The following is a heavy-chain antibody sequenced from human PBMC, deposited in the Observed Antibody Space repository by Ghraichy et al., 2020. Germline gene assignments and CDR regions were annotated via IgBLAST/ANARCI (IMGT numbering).Heavy chain of an antibody. Sequence: LSLTCAASGFTFSSYAMSWVRQAPGKGLEWVSAISGSGGSIYYADSVKGRFTISRDNSKNTLYLQMNSLRAEDTAVYYCAKDLYYYDSSGSLDVWGQGTTVTVSS. J-gene: IGHJ6*02. CDR3: AKDLYYYDSSGSLDV. CDR2: ISGSGGSI. CDR1: GFTFSSYA. D-gene: IGHD3-22*01. V-gene: IGHV3-23*01.